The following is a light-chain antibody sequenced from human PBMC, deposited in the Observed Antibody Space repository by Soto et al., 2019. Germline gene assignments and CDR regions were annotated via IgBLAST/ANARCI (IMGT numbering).Light chain of an antibody. CDR1: SSNIASNT. Sequence: QSVLTQPPSASGTPGQRVTISCSGSSSNIASNTVNWYQQLPGTAPKLLIYNNNHRPSGVLDRFSGSKSGTSASLAINGLQSEDEADYYCAAWDDSLNGPLFGGGTKLTVL. CDR2: NNN. J-gene: IGLJ2*01. V-gene: IGLV1-44*01. CDR3: AAWDDSLNGPL.